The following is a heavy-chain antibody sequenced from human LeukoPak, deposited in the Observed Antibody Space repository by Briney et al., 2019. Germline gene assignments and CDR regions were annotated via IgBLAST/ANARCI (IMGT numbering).Heavy chain of an antibody. CDR1: GGSFSGYY. D-gene: IGHD3-22*01. V-gene: IGHV4-34*01. Sequence: SETLSLTCAVYGGSFSGYYWSWIRQLPGKGLEWIGEINHSGSTNYNPSLKSRVTISVDTSKNQSSLKLSSVTAADTAVYYCARMIVVVITGWFDPWGQGTLVTVSS. CDR2: INHSGST. CDR3: ARMIVVVITGWFDP. J-gene: IGHJ5*02.